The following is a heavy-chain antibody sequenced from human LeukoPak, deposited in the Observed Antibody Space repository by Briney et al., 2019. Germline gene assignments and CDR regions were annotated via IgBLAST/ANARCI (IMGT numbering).Heavy chain of an antibody. CDR1: GFTFSSYG. Sequence: PGGPLRLSCAASGFTFSSYGMHWVRQAPGKGLEWVAVKSYDGSNKYYADPVKGRFTISRDNCNNTLYLQVNSLRAEDTAVYYCAREDSSSWPEYYYYGMDVWGQGTTVTVSS. CDR2: KSYDGSNK. J-gene: IGHJ6*02. V-gene: IGHV3-30*03. D-gene: IGHD6-13*01. CDR3: AREDSSSWPEYYYYGMDV.